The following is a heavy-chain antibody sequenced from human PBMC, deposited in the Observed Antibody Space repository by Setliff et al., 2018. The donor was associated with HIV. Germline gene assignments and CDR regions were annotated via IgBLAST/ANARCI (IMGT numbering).Heavy chain of an antibody. D-gene: IGHD3-3*02. CDR3: ARVDFVHYDRPAFFFDY. V-gene: IGHV4-59*01. CDR1: GASISNYF. Sequence: SETLSLICSVSGASISNYFWMWIRQPPGKGLEWLAYVSHRGGINYNFSLKSRVTMSVDTSKSQFSLNLRSVTTADTAIYYCARVDFVHYDRPAFFFDYWGQGILVTVSS. J-gene: IGHJ4*02. CDR2: VSHRGGI.